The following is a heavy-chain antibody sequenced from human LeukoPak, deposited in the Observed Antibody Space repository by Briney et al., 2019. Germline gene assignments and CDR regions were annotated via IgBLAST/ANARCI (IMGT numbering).Heavy chain of an antibody. V-gene: IGHV3-30*02. J-gene: IGHJ4*02. Sequence: GGSLRLSCTASGFTFSGYGMHWLRQAPGKGLEWLSFISYDGSKKYYTDSVKGRFTVSRDNSWDTLYLQMNTLRTEDTAVYYCAKKWGQGTADTGNYFESWGQGTLVTVSS. CDR1: GFTFSGYG. D-gene: IGHD6-25*01. CDR3: AKKWGQGTADTGNYFES. CDR2: ISYDGSKK.